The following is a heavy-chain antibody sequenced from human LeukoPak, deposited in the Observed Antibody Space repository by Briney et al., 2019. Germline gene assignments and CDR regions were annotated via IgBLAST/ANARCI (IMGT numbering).Heavy chain of an antibody. CDR2: ISYDGSNK. CDR3: ADSALGY. D-gene: IGHD3-16*01. CDR1: GFXFSSYG. Sequence: GRSLRLSCAASGFXFSSYGIHWVRQAPGKGLEWVAVISYDGSNKYYADSVKGRFTISRDNSKNTLYLQMNSLRAEDTAVYYCADSALGYWGQGTLVTVSS. V-gene: IGHV3-30*03. J-gene: IGHJ4*02.